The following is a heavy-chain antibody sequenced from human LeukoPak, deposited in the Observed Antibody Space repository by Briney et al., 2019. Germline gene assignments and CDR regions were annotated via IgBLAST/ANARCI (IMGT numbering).Heavy chain of an antibody. CDR1: GYTFTGYY. V-gene: IGHV1-2*02. CDR3: ARGRSGELTWAFTLDS. Sequence: ASVTVSCKASGYTFTGYYMHWVRQAPGQGLEWMGWVTPNSGGTKYAQKFQGRVTMTRDMSISTAYMELSRLRSDDTAVYYCARGRSGELTWAFTLDSWGQGTLVSVSS. D-gene: IGHD3-10*01. J-gene: IGHJ4*02. CDR2: VTPNSGGT.